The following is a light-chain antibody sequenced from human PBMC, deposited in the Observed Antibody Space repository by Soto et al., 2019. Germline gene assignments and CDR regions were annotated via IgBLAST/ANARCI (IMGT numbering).Light chain of an antibody. V-gene: IGKV3-11*01. Sequence: EVVLTQSPATLSLSPGERATLSCRASESVFGYLAWYQHKPGQAPRLLIYEASNRATGVPARFSGSGSGTDFTLAICCLQAEDVAVYYGQQYYSTLISVGQGTRLEIK. CDR2: EAS. CDR3: QQYYSTLIS. J-gene: IGKJ5*01. CDR1: ESVFGY.